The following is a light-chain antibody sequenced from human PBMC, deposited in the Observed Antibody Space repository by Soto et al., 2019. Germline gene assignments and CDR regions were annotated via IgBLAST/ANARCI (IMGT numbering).Light chain of an antibody. Sequence: DIQMTQSPSTLSASVGGRVTISCRASQSINNLLAWYQQKPGNAPKLLIYKAASLESGVPSRFSGSGSGTDFTLTISSLQPDDFATYYCQQYHSYPYTFGQGTKLEIK. CDR1: QSINNL. CDR3: QQYHSYPYT. CDR2: KAA. J-gene: IGKJ2*01. V-gene: IGKV1-5*03.